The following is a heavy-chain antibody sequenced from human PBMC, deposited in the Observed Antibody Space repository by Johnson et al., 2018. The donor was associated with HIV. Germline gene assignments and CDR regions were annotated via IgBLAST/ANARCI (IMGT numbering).Heavy chain of an antibody. CDR3: AKDKRDYGGPPGADAVDF. D-gene: IGHD4/OR15-4a*01. CDR2: IRDGGLT. Sequence: VQLVESGGGVVRPGGSLRLSCAVSGFTFEDYGISWVRQAPGKGLEWVSLIRDGGLTFYADSVKGRFTISRDTSTNSLYLEMNSLKTEDTALYYCAKDKRDYGGPPGADAVDFWGQGTMVTVSA. J-gene: IGHJ3*01. CDR1: GFTFEDYG. V-gene: IGHV3-43*02.